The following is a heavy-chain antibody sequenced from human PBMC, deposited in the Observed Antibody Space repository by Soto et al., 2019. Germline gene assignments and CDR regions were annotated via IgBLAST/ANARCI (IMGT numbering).Heavy chain of an antibody. CDR2: VSFDGSNK. CDR3: ARDYSTTAPFDY. CDR1: GFTFSTYT. V-gene: IGHV3-30-3*01. D-gene: IGHD2-21*01. Sequence: LRLSCAASGFTFSTYTLHWVRQAPGKGLEWVAVVSFDGSNKYYADSLEGRFTISRDNSKNTLYLEMNSLRAEDTAVYYCARDYSTTAPFDYWGQGTLVTVSS. J-gene: IGHJ4*02.